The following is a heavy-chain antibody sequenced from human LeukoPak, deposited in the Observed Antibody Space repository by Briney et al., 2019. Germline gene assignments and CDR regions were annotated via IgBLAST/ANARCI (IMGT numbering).Heavy chain of an antibody. D-gene: IGHD2-21*02. J-gene: IGHJ4*01. Sequence: QAGGSLRLSCAASGFTFISYGVQWVRQAPGKGLVWVSRINTDGSSTSYADSVKGRFTVSRDNAKNTLYLQVNSLRAEDTAVHFCTRELPREVTLDYWGQGTLVTVSS. CDR1: GFTFISYG. V-gene: IGHV3-74*01. CDR2: INTDGSST. CDR3: TRELPREVTLDY.